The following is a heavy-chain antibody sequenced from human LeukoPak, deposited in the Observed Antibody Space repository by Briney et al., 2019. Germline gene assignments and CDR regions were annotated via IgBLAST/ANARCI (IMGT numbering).Heavy chain of an antibody. CDR1: SGSISSGGYY. J-gene: IGHJ4*02. CDR3: ARGLVATISLDY. CDR2: IYYSGST. V-gene: IGHV4-31*03. D-gene: IGHD5-12*01. Sequence: PSQTLSLTCTVSSGSISSGGYYWSWVRQHPGKGLEWIGYIYYSGSTYYNPSLKSRVTISADTSKNQFSLKLSSVTAADTAVYYCARGLVATISLDYWGRGTLVTVSS.